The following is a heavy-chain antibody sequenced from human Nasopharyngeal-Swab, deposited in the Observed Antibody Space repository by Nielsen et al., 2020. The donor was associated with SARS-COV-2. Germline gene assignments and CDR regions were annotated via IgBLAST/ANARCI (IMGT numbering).Heavy chain of an antibody. Sequence: GGSLRLSCAASGFTFSSYAMSWVRQAPGKGLEWVSAIYSGGSSTYYADSVKGRFTISRDNSKNTLYLQMNSLRAEDTAVYYCAKWSHYDFWSGYSNWGQGTLVTVSS. CDR1: GFTFSSYA. CDR2: IYSGGSST. J-gene: IGHJ4*02. D-gene: IGHD3-3*01. V-gene: IGHV3-23*03. CDR3: AKWSHYDFWSGYSN.